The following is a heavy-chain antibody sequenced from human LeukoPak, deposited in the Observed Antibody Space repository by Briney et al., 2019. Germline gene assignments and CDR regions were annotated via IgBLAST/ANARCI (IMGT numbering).Heavy chain of an antibody. Sequence: GGALKTSRNGPWYSFTSYWHGWGRQMPGEGPGLRGIIYPGDSDTILSPFCQGQVTISADKSISTAYLQWSSLKASDTAMYYCARLLAGPLYYDYYMDVWGKGTTVTVSS. CDR3: ARLLAGPLYYDYYMDV. J-gene: IGHJ6*03. D-gene: IGHD6-13*01. CDR2: IYPGDSDT. CDR1: WYSFTSYW. V-gene: IGHV5-51*01.